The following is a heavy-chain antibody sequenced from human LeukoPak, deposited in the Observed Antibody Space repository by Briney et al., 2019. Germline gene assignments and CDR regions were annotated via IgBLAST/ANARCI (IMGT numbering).Heavy chain of an antibody. Sequence: GGSLRLSCAASGFTFSNYNMNWVRQAPGKGLEWVSSISSGTSAINYIHYADSVKGRFTISRDNTKNTLYLRMNSLRSEDTAVYYCAKDKTSGTYEGAVFDYWGQGTLVTVSS. CDR2: ISSGTSAINYI. CDR1: GFTFSNYN. V-gene: IGHV3-21*01. J-gene: IGHJ4*02. CDR3: AKDKTSGTYEGAVFDY. D-gene: IGHD1-26*01.